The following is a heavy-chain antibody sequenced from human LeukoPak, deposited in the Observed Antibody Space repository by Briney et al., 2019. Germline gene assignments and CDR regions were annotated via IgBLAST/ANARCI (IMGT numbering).Heavy chain of an antibody. J-gene: IGHJ4*02. CDR2: ISYDGSNK. Sequence: GGSLRLSCAASGFTFSSYAMHWVRQAPGKGLEWVAVISYDGSNKYYADSVKGRFTISRDNSKNTLYLQMNSLRAEDTAVYYCARGGNASWDYWGQGALVTVSS. CDR1: GFTFSSYA. CDR3: ARGGNASWDY. V-gene: IGHV3-30-3*01.